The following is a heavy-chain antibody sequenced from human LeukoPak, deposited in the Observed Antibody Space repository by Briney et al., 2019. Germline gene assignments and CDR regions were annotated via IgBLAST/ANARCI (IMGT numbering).Heavy chain of an antibody. Sequence: GGSLRLSCAASGFTFSSYGMHWVRQAPGKGLEWVAVISYDGSNKYYADSVKGRFTISRDNSKNTLYLQMNSLRAEDTAVYYCANRRGYSYVAAFDIWGQGTMVTVSS. V-gene: IGHV3-30*18. J-gene: IGHJ3*02. CDR1: GFTFSSYG. CDR3: ANRRGYSYVAAFDI. D-gene: IGHD5-18*01. CDR2: ISYDGSNK.